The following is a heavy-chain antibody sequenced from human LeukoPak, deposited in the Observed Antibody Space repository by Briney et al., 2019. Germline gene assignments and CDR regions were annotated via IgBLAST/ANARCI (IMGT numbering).Heavy chain of an antibody. CDR3: AREGGEVVVITSSFDY. J-gene: IGHJ4*02. Sequence: GGSLRLSCAASGFTFSSYSMNWVRQAPGKGLEWVSSISSSSSYIYYADSVKGRFTISRGNAKNSLYLQMNSLRAEDTAVYYCAREGGEVVVITSSFDYWGQGTLVTVSS. CDR1: GFTFSSYS. D-gene: IGHD3-22*01. V-gene: IGHV3-21*01. CDR2: ISSSSSYI.